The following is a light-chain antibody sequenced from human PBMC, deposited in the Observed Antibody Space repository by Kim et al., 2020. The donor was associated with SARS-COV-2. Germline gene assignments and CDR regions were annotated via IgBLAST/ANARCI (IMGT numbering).Light chain of an antibody. V-gene: IGLV10-54*01. J-gene: IGLJ3*02. Sequence: QAGLTQPPSVSKGLRQTATLTCTGNSNNVGYEGVAWLQQHQGHPPKLLSYRNNNRPSGISERFSTSRSGNTASLTITGLQPEDEADYFCSAWDSTLSAWVFGGGTKLTVL. CDR3: SAWDSTLSAWV. CDR2: RNN. CDR1: SNNVGYEG.